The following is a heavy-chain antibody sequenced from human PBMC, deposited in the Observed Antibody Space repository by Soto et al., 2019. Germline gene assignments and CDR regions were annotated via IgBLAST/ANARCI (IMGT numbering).Heavy chain of an antibody. CDR1: GYTFTGYY. Sequence: ASVKVSCKASGYTFTGYYMHWVRQAPGQGLEWMGWINPNSGGTNYAQKFQGWVTMTRDTSISTAYMELSRLRSDDTAVYYCARARPLLRYFDWFPPQFDYWGQGTLVTVS. V-gene: IGHV1-2*04. D-gene: IGHD3-9*01. J-gene: IGHJ4*02. CDR2: INPNSGGT. CDR3: ARARPLLRYFDWFPPQFDY.